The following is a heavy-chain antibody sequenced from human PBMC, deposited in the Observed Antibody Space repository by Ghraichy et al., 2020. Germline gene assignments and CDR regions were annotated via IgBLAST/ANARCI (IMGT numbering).Heavy chain of an antibody. V-gene: IGHV1-8*01. Sequence: ASVKVSCKASGYTITSYDINWVRQATGQGLEWMGWMNPNSGNTGYAQKFQGRVTMTRNTSISTAYMELSSLRSEDTAVYYCAIRGYCSSTSCLDAFDIWGQGTMVTVSS. CDR2: MNPNSGNT. J-gene: IGHJ3*02. CDR3: AIRGYCSSTSCLDAFDI. CDR1: GYTITSYD. D-gene: IGHD2-2*01.